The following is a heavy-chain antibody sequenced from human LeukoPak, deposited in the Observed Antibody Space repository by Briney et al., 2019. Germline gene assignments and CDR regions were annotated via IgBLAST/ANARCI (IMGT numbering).Heavy chain of an antibody. D-gene: IGHD3-22*01. CDR2: IYHSGST. CDR3: ARASSGPYGFDY. CDR1: GGSISGSNW. V-gene: IGHV4-4*02. J-gene: IGHJ4*02. Sequence: PSGTLSLTCAVSGGSISGSNWWSWVRQPPGKGLEWIGEIYHSGSTNYNPSLKSRVTISVDKYKNQFSLKLSSVTAADTAVYYCARASSGPYGFDYWGQGTLVTVSS.